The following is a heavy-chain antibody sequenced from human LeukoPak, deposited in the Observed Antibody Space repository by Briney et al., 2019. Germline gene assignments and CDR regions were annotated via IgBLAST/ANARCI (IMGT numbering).Heavy chain of an antibody. CDR3: ARQDCSSTSCYFDY. J-gene: IGHJ4*02. CDR1: GYTFTSYY. Sequence: ASVKVSCKASGYTFTSYYMHWVRQAPGQGLKWMGWINPNSGGTNYAQKFQGRVTMTRDTSISTAYMELSRLRSDDTAVYYCARQDCSSTSCYFDYWGQGTLVTVSS. V-gene: IGHV1-2*02. CDR2: INPNSGGT. D-gene: IGHD2-2*01.